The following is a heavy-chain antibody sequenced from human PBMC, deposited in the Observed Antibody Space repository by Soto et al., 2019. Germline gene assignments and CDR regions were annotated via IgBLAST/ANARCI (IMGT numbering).Heavy chain of an antibody. V-gene: IGHV1-18*01. CDR2: ISTDDGNT. CDR3: ARVTLGA. Sequence: QVQLVQSGGEVKKPGASVKVSCKASGYTFTEYGLSWVRQAPGQGLEWLGWISTDDGNTHYAQKVRDRVAMTADPSTSTAYWELRSLRSDDTAMYYCARVTLGAWGQGTMVTV. CDR1: GYTFTEYG. D-gene: IGHD6-6*01. J-gene: IGHJ3*01.